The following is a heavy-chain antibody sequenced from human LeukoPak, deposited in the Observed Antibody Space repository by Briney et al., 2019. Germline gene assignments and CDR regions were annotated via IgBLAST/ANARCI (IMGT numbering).Heavy chain of an antibody. J-gene: IGHJ3*02. CDR3: ARDHGFSGGSYFDTFDI. D-gene: IGHD1-26*01. V-gene: IGHV1-18*01. CDR2: ISGYNDDT. Sequence: GASVKVSCKASGYIFTTCGISWVRQAPGQGLEWMGWISGYNDDTNYAQKLQGRVTMTTDTSTSTAYMELRSLTSDDTAVYYCARDHGFSGGSYFDTFDIWGRGTMVTVSS. CDR1: GYIFTTCG.